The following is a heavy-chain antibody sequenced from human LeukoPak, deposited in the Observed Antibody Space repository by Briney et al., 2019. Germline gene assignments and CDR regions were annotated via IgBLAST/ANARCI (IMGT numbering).Heavy chain of an antibody. CDR2: ISGSGGRGGST. CDR1: GFTFSSYA. D-gene: IGHD2-15*01. J-gene: IGHJ4*02. Sequence: GGSLRLSCAASGFTFSSYAMHWVRQAPGKGLEWVSGISGSGGRGGSTYYADSVKGRFTISRDNSKNTLYLQMNSLRADDTAVYYCARTGGGSGYWGQGTLVTVSS. V-gene: IGHV3-23*01. CDR3: ARTGGGSGY.